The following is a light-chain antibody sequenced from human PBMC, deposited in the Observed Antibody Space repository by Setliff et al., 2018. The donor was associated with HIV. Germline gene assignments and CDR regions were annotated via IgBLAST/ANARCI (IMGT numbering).Light chain of an antibody. V-gene: IGLV2-11*01. J-gene: IGLJ2*01. Sequence: QSALAQPASVSGSPGQSITISCTGTRSDVGAYNYVSWYQQHPGKAPKLVISDVNKRPSGVPDRFSGYKSGNPASLTISGLQSEDEADYYCTSFGVTFTGIFGGGTKVTVL. CDR1: RSDVGAYNY. CDR2: DVN. CDR3: TSFGVTFTGI.